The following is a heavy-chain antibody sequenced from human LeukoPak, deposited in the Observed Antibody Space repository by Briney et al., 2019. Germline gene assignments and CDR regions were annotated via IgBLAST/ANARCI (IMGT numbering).Heavy chain of an antibody. Sequence: GGSLRLSCAASGFTFSDYYMSWIRQASGKGLEWVSYISSSGSTIYYADSVKGRFTISRDNAKNSLYLQMNSLRAEDTAVYYCARDFNDSSGYYYDNYYYYGMDVWGQGTTVTVSS. CDR2: ISSSGSTI. CDR3: ARDFNDSSGYYYDNYYYYGMDV. J-gene: IGHJ6*02. D-gene: IGHD3-22*01. V-gene: IGHV3-11*01. CDR1: GFTFSDYY.